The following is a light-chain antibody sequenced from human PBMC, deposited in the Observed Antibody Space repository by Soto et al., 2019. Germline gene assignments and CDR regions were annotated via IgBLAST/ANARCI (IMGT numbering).Light chain of an antibody. V-gene: IGKV3-20*01. Sequence: IGLTQSPATLSVSPGKRATLSCRASKIVNKHLAWYQHKPGQAPRLLIYGASSRATGIPDRFSGSVSGTDLTLTISRLEPEDFAVYYCQQYGRSATFTFGPGTKVDIK. CDR3: QQYGRSATFT. CDR2: GAS. J-gene: IGKJ3*01. CDR1: KIVNKH.